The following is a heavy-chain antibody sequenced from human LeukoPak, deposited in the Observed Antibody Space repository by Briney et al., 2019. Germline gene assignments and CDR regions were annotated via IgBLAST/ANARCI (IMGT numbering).Heavy chain of an antibody. CDR2: IKSKTDGGTT. CDR1: GFTFSNAW. CDR3: TTDYYGSGSYYN. D-gene: IGHD3-10*01. V-gene: IGHV3-15*01. Sequence: GGSLRLSCAASGFTFSNAWMSWVRQAPGKGLEWVGRIKSKTDGGTTDYPAPVKGRFTISRDDSKNTLYLQMNSLKTEDTAVYYCTTDYYGSGSYYNWGQGTLVTVSS. J-gene: IGHJ4*02.